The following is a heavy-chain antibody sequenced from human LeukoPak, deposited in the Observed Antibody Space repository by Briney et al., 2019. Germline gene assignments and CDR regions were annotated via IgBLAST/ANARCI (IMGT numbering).Heavy chain of an antibody. CDR2: ISGSGDST. CDR1: GFTFSNYA. CDR3: AKDRVNGFFDY. Sequence: PGGSLRLSCAASGFTFSNYAMNWVRQAPGKGLEWVSLISGSGDSTYYADSVKGRFTISRDNSNNTLYLQMNSLRAEDTAVYYCAKDRVNGFFDYWGQGTLVTVSS. V-gene: IGHV3-23*01. J-gene: IGHJ4*02. D-gene: IGHD2-8*01.